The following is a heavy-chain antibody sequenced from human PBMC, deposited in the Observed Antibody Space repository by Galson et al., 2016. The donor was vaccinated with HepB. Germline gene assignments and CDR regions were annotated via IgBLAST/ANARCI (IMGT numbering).Heavy chain of an antibody. Sequence: SVKVSCKASGYRFTSYGINWVRQAPGQGLDWMGWISPYNGKTNCAQKSQGRVTMTTDTSTSTAYMEVRSLTSDDTAVYYCARYFSPVAGPFDYWGRGILVTVSS. J-gene: IGHJ4*02. CDR1: GYRFTSYG. CDR2: ISPYNGKT. V-gene: IGHV1-18*01. CDR3: ARYFSPVAGPFDY. D-gene: IGHD6-19*01.